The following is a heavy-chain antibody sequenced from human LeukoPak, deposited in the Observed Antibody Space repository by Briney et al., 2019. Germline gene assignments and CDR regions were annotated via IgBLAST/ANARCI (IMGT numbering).Heavy chain of an antibody. D-gene: IGHD3-22*01. Sequence: GGSLRLSCAASGFTFSSYAMHWVRQPPGKGLEWVAVIWYDGSNKYYADSVKGRFTISRDNSKNTLYLQMNSLRAEDTAVYYCARGGYDSSGYYYRVPFWFDPWGQGTLVTVSS. CDR2: IWYDGSNK. J-gene: IGHJ5*02. V-gene: IGHV3-33*01. CDR3: ARGGYDSSGYYYRVPFWFDP. CDR1: GFTFSSYA.